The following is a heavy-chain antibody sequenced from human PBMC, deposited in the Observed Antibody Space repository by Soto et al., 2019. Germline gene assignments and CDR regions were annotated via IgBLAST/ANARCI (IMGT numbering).Heavy chain of an antibody. Sequence: GESLKISCKGSGYSFTSYWIGWVRQMPGKGLEWVGIIYPGDSDTRYSPSFQGQVTISADKSISTAYLQWSSLKASDTAMYYCARAGIAARRGFYYYGMDVWGQGXTVTVSS. CDR1: GYSFTSYW. V-gene: IGHV5-51*01. J-gene: IGHJ6*02. D-gene: IGHD6-6*01. CDR2: IYPGDSDT. CDR3: ARAGIAARRGFYYYGMDV.